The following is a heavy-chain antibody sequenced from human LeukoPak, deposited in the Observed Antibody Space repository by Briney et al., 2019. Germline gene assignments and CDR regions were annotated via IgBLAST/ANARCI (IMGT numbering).Heavy chain of an antibody. CDR1: GYTFSSYA. J-gene: IGHJ4*02. Sequence: PGGSLRLSCAASGYTFSSYAMSWVRQALGKGLEWVATISGSGGSTYYTDSVKGRFTISRDNFKNMVFLQMNSLKAEDTAIYYCAKDFYDFWSGFDYWGQGTLVTVSS. D-gene: IGHD3-3*01. V-gene: IGHV3-23*01. CDR3: AKDFYDFWSGFDY. CDR2: ISGSGGST.